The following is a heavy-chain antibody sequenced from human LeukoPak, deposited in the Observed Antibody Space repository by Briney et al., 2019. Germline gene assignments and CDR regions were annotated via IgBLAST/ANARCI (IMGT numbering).Heavy chain of an antibody. V-gene: IGHV3-48*01. CDR3: ARVVDCSSTSCYTYYYYYYMDA. CDR2: ISSSSSTI. J-gene: IGHJ6*03. CDR1: GFTFSSYS. Sequence: GGSLRLSCAASGFTFSSYSMNWVRQAPGKGLEWVSYISSSSSTIYYADSVKGRFTISRDNAKNSLYLQMNSLRAEDTAVYYCARVVDCSSTSCYTYYYYYYMDAWGKGTTVTVSS. D-gene: IGHD2-2*02.